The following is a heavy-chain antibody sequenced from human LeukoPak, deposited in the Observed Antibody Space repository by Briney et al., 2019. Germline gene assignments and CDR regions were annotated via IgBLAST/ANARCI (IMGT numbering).Heavy chain of an antibody. D-gene: IGHD6-13*01. J-gene: IGHJ6*03. CDR1: GFTFSSYA. CDR2: ISYDGSNK. V-gene: IGHV3-30-3*01. CDR3: ARDLLHSSSWCAYYYYYMDV. Sequence: GGSLRLSCAASGFTFSSYAMHWVRQAPGKGLEWVAVISYDGSNKYYADSVKGRFTISRDNSKNTLYLQMNSLRAEDTAVYYCARDLLHSSSWCAYYYYYMDVWGKGTTVTVSS.